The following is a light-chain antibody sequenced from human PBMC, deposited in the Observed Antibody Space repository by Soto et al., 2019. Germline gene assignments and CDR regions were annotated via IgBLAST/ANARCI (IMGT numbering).Light chain of an antibody. CDR1: RAITNH. V-gene: IGKV1-39*01. CDR2: AAS. CDR3: QQNYITPLT. J-gene: IGKJ4*01. Sequence: DVQLTQSPSPLSASVGDRVSISCRASRAITNHLNWYQQKPGKAPILLFYAASTLETGVPSRFSGSGSGTHFTLTIDNLQPEDVAKYFCQQNYITPLTFGGGTKVEI.